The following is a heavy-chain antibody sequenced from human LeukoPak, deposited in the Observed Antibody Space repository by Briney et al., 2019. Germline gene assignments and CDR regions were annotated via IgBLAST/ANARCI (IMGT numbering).Heavy chain of an antibody. CDR3: ARVSVGRYYFDN. J-gene: IGHJ4*02. V-gene: IGHV3-74*01. CDR2: INPDGSTT. Sequence: GGSLRLSCAASGFTFSSYWMHWVRQAPGKGLVWVSRINPDGSTTSYADSVKGRFTISRDSAKNTLYLQMNSLRAEDTAVYYCARVSVGRYYFDNWGQGTPVTVS. D-gene: IGHD3-3*02. CDR1: GFTFSSYW.